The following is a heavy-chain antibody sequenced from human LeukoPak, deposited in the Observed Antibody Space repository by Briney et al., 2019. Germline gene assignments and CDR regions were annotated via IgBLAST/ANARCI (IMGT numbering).Heavy chain of an antibody. J-gene: IGHJ4*02. Sequence: GGSLRLSCAASGFTFSSYSMNWVRQAPGKGLEWVSSISSSSSYIYYADSVKGRFTISRDNSKNTLYLQMNSLRDEDTAVYYCARDNGFGELLWDYWGQGTLVTVSS. CDR2: ISSSSSYI. V-gene: IGHV3-21*01. D-gene: IGHD3-10*01. CDR3: ARDNGFGELLWDY. CDR1: GFTFSSYS.